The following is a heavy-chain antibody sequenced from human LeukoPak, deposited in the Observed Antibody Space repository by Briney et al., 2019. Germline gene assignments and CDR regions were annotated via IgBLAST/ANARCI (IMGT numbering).Heavy chain of an antibody. V-gene: IGHV4-4*07. D-gene: IGHD6-25*01. Sequence: PSDTLSLTCTVSGGSISTYYWRWLRQPAGKGLELIGRFFPSGSTNYNPSLKTRVTMSVDTSKNQFSLRLSSVTAADTAIYYCARDKRLDGMDVWGQGTTVTVSS. CDR1: GGSISTYY. CDR2: FFPSGST. J-gene: IGHJ6*02. CDR3: ARDKRLDGMDV.